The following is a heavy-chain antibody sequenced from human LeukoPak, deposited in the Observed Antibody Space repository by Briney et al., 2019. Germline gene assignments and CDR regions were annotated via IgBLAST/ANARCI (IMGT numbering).Heavy chain of an antibody. Sequence: PGGSLRLSCAASGFTFSSSAMSWVRQVPGKGLEWIGEINHSGSTNYNPSLKSRVTISVDTSKNQFSLKLSSVTAADTAVYYCARGLIVVVPAAILWANWFDPWGQGTLVTVSS. J-gene: IGHJ5*02. CDR2: INHSGST. D-gene: IGHD2-2*02. CDR3: ARGLIVVVPAAILWANWFDP. CDR1: GFTFSSSA. V-gene: IGHV4-34*01.